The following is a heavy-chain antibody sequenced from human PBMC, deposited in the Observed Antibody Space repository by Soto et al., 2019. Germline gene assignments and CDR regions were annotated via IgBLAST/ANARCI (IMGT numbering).Heavy chain of an antibody. CDR1: GGTFSTYT. CDR2: IIPLFGTT. V-gene: IGHV1-69*18. D-gene: IGHD3-16*01. J-gene: IGHJ3*01. CDR3: ARRLDDRADEGFDV. Sequence: QVHLVQSGAEVRKPGSSVKVSCKTSGGTFSTYTIYWGGRPPGQGLDGKGRIIPLFGTTNKATNFPDRVQITAEESTSTTYMELSSLRAEDTAVYYCARRLDDRADEGFDVWGEGTAVTVSA.